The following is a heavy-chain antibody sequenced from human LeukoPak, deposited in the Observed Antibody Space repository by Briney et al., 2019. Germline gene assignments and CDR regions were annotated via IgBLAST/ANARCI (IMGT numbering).Heavy chain of an antibody. CDR1: GFTFSSYW. D-gene: IGHD6-13*01. J-gene: IGHJ4*02. CDR3: ARDPRVSSSWYEDY. CDR2: IKQDGSEK. V-gene: IGHV3-7*01. Sequence: GGSLRLSCAASGFTFSSYWMSWVRQAPGRGLEWVANIKQDGSEKYYVDSVKGRFTISRDNAKNSLYLQMNSLRAEDTAVYYCARDPRVSSSWYEDYWGQGTLVTVSS.